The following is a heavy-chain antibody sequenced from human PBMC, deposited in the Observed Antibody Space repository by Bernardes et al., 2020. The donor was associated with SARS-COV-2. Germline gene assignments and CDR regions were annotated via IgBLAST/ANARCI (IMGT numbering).Heavy chain of an antibody. V-gene: IGHV4-34*01. CDR1: SGSFRGSF. D-gene: IGHD6-19*01. CDR3: ARGGIGVAGSNFDY. CDR2: INHSGST. Sequence: SETLSLTCAVYSGSFRGSFWTWIRQPPGPGLAWIGEINHSGSTTYNPSLKSRVTMSVDTSKNQFSLNLTSVTAADTAVYYCARGGIGVAGSNFDYWGQGAQVTVSS. J-gene: IGHJ4*02.